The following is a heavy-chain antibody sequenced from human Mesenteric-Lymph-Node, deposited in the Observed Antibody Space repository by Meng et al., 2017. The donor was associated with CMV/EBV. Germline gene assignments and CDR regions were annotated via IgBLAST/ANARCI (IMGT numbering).Heavy chain of an antibody. J-gene: IGHJ4*02. Sequence: QVQLQHWGAGLLKPSETRSLTWAVYGGSFSGYYWSWIRQPPGKGLEWIGEINHSGSTNYNPSLKSRVTISVDTSKNQFSLKLSSVTAADTAVYYCARHQRWLKSEGGFNYWGQGTLVTVSS. D-gene: IGHD4-23*01. CDR3: ARHQRWLKSEGGFNY. CDR1: GGSFSGYY. V-gene: IGHV4-34*01. CDR2: INHSGST.